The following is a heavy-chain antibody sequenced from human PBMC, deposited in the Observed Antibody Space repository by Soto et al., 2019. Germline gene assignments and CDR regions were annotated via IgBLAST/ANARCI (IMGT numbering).Heavy chain of an antibody. V-gene: IGHV1-3*01. CDR1: GYTFTSYA. CDR3: ARGGSLYWYFDL. Sequence: QVQLVQSGAEVKKPGASVKVSGKASGYTFTSYAMHWVRQAPGQRLEWMGWINAGNGNTKYSQKFQGRVTITRDTYASTAYMELSSLRSEDTAVYYCARGGSLYWYFDLWGRGTLVTVSS. J-gene: IGHJ2*01. D-gene: IGHD1-26*01. CDR2: INAGNGNT.